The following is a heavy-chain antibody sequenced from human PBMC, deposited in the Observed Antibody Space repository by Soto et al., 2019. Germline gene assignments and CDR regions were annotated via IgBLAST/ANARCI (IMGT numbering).Heavy chain of an antibody. CDR2: ISSDGSRT. CDR1: GFSFSSNS. CDR3: ARDPWFGESLDAFDI. J-gene: IGHJ3*02. Sequence: PGGSLRLSCTASGFSFSSNSMAWVRQAPGKGLVWVSRISSDGSRTSYADSVKGRFTISRDNAKNTLYLQMNSLRAEDTAVYYCARDPWFGESLDAFDIWGQGTMVTVSS. D-gene: IGHD3-10*01. V-gene: IGHV3-74*01.